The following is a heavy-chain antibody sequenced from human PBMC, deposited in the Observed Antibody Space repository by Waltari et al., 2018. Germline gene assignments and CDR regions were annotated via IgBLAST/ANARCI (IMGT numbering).Heavy chain of an antibody. D-gene: IGHD2-8*01. J-gene: IGHJ1*01. CDR2: IIPIFGPT. V-gene: IGHV1-69*01. Sequence: QVQLVQSGPEVKKPGSSVKVSCKVSGDSFRNNLITWVRQAPGQGLEYLGEIIPIFGPTKYEPKFQGRVTITADDSTTTSYMELTSLRSKDTAVYYCVKGGDDIGLMVYLEYFQHWGQGSLVLVSS. CDR1: GDSFRNNL. CDR3: VKGGDDIGLMVYLEYFQH.